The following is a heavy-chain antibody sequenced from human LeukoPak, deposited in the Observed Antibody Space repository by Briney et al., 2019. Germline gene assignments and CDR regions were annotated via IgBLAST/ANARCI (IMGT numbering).Heavy chain of an antibody. V-gene: IGHV3-48*01. Sequence: GESLRLSCAASGFTFSSYRMNWVRQAPGKGLEWVSYISSSSSTIYYADSVKGRFTISRDNAKNSLYLQMNSLRAEDTAVYYCARDPRVGATTFDYWGQGTLVTVSS. J-gene: IGHJ4*02. D-gene: IGHD1-26*01. CDR1: GFTFSSYR. CDR2: ISSSSSTI. CDR3: ARDPRVGATTFDY.